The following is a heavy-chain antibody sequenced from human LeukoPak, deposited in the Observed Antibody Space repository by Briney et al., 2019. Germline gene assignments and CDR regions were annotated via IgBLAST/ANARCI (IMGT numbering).Heavy chain of an antibody. D-gene: IGHD3-22*01. CDR1: GFTFSSYA. Sequence: GGSLRLSCAASGFTFSSYAMSWVRQAPGKGLEWVSAISGSGGSTYYADSVKGRFTISRDNSKNTLYLQMNSLRAEDTAVYYCAKDDLYDSSGWFYYYYGMDVWGQGTTVTVSS. V-gene: IGHV3-23*01. CDR3: AKDDLYDSSGWFYYYYGMDV. CDR2: ISGSGGST. J-gene: IGHJ6*02.